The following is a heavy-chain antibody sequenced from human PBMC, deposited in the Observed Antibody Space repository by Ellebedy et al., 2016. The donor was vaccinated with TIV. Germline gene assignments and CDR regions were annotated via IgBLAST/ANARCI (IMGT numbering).Heavy chain of an antibody. J-gene: IGHJ3*01. D-gene: IGHD4-23*01. CDR3: ARDPVGVGPAFDV. CDR1: GFSFAIYG. CDR2: ISLDGGHE. V-gene: IGHV3-30*03. Sequence: PGGSLRLSCVASGFSFAIYGMHWVRQAPGTGPEWVAAISLDGGHEYYADSVKGRFTISRDNSKNTVYLQMNSLRAEDTAIYFCARDPVGVGPAFDVWGQGTMVTVSS.